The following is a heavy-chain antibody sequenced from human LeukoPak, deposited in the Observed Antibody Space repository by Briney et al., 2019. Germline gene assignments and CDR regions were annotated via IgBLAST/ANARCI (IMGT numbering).Heavy chain of an antibody. CDR1: GGSISSGGYY. CDR3: ARGSSSWWGGYFDY. Sequence: SQTLSLTCTVSGGSISSGGYYWSWTRQHPGKGLEWIGYIYYSGSTYYNPSLKSRVTISVDTSKNQFSLKLSSVTAADTAVYYCARGSSSWWGGYFDYWGQGTLVTVSS. V-gene: IGHV4-31*03. D-gene: IGHD6-13*01. CDR2: IYYSGST. J-gene: IGHJ4*02.